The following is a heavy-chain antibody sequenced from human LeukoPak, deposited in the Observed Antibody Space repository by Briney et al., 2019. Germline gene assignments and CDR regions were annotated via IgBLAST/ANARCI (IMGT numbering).Heavy chain of an antibody. J-gene: IGHJ6*02. V-gene: IGHV1-18*01. CDR3: ARGRMVRGVPFNYYYYGMDV. Sequence: ASVKVSCKASGYTFTSYGISWVRQAPGQGLEWMGWISAYNGNTNYAQKLQGRVTMTTDTSTSTAYMELRSLRSDDTAVYYCARGRMVRGVPFNYYYYGMDVWGQGTTVTVSS. CDR2: ISAYNGNT. D-gene: IGHD3-10*01. CDR1: GYTFTSYG.